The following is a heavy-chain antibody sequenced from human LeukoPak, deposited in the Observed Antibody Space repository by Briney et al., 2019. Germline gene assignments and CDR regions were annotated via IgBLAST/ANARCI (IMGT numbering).Heavy chain of an antibody. CDR3: AKDSWGTLGYCSSTSCYANSYFDY. J-gene: IGHJ4*02. CDR1: GFTFSSYG. CDR2: ISYDGSNK. D-gene: IGHD2-2*01. V-gene: IGHV3-30*18. Sequence: GRSLRLSCAASGFTFSSYGMHWVRQAPGKGLEWVAVISYDGSNKYYADSVKGRFTISRDNSKNTLYLQMNSLRAEDAAVYYCAKDSWGTLGYCSSTSCYANSYFDYWGQGTLVTVSS.